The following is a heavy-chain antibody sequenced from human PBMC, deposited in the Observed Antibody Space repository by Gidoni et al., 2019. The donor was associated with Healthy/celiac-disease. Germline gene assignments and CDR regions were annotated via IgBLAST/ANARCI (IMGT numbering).Heavy chain of an antibody. J-gene: IGHJ4*02. CDR2: IYYSGST. CDR3: ARGTGIAVAGTGGY. V-gene: IGHV4-39*01. Sequence: QLQLQESGPGLVKPSATLSLTCTVSGGSISRSSYYWGWIRQPPGKGLEWIGSIYYSGSTYYNPSLKSRVTISVDTSKNQFSLKLSSVTAADTAVYYCARGTGIAVAGTGGYWGQGTLVTVSS. CDR1: GGSISRSSYY. D-gene: IGHD6-19*01.